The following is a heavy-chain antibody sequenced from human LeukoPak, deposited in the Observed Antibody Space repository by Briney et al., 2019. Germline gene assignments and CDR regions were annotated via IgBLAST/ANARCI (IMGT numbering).Heavy chain of an antibody. D-gene: IGHD3-22*01. Sequence: GGSLRLSCAASGFTFSSYAMSWVRQAPGKGLEWVSFITPNADRTSYADSVEGRFTISRDNPRNTLYMQMNSLRDEDTAIYYCAIMHGYYDGSGYWVQWGQGTLVTVSS. V-gene: IGHV3-23*01. CDR2: ITPNADRT. CDR1: GFTFSSYA. CDR3: AIMHGYYDGSGYWVQ. J-gene: IGHJ1*01.